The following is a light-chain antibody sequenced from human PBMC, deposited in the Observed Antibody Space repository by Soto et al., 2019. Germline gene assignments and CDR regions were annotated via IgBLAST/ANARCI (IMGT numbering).Light chain of an antibody. CDR2: DAS. CDR1: QSVTTY. V-gene: IGKV3-11*01. Sequence: PGEIAPLSCRASQSVTTYLARYQHKPGQAPRLLIYDASNRATGIPARFSGGGSGTDFTLTISSLEPEDSAVYYCQQRSNWPVFGGGTKVDIK. CDR3: QQRSNWPV. J-gene: IGKJ4*01.